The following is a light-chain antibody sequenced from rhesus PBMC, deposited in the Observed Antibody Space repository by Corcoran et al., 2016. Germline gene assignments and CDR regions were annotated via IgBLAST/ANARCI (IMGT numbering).Light chain of an antibody. Sequence: ETVVTQSPATLSLSPGERATLSCRASQSVGSNLAWYQQKPGQAPKLLIYEASSRATGIPDRFSGRGSGTEVTLTISSLEPEDVGVYYCQQYNNWNTFGGGTKVEIK. V-gene: IGKV3-24*04. CDR3: QQYNNWNT. CDR1: QSVGSN. J-gene: IGKJ4*01. CDR2: EAS.